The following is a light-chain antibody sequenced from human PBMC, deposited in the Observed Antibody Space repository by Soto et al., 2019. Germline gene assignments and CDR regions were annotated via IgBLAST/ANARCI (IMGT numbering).Light chain of an antibody. CDR3: QQYCKSPLT. V-gene: IGKV3-20*01. CDR2: DAS. J-gene: IGKJ1*01. CDR1: QTVRNNY. Sequence: EIVLTQSPATLSLSPGERATLSCRASQTVRNNYLAWYQQKPGQAPRLLIYDASSRATGIPDRFSGGGSGTDFTLTISRLEPEDFAVYYCQQYCKSPLTFGQGTKV.